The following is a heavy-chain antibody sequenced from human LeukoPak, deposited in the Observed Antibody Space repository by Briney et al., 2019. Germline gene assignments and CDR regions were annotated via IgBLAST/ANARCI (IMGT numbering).Heavy chain of an antibody. CDR3: ARSVRGYYYGSGTNYGMDV. V-gene: IGHV4-34*01. CDR2: INHSGST. Sequence: SETLSLTCTVYGGSFSGYYWSWIRQPPGKGLEWIGEINHSGSTNYNPSLKSRVTISVDTTKHQFSLKLNSVTAADTAVYYCARSVRGYYYGSGTNYGMDVWGKGTTVTVSS. CDR1: GGSFSGYY. J-gene: IGHJ6*04. D-gene: IGHD3-10*01.